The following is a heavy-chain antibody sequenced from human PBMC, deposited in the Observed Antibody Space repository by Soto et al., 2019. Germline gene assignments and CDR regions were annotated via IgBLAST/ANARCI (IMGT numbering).Heavy chain of an antibody. Sequence: PSETLSLTCTVSGGSISSCGYYWSWIRQHPGKGLEWIGYIYYSGSTYYNPSLKSRVTISVDTSKNQFSLKLSSVTAADTAVYYCARTSITMIVGVAVLFDYWGQGTLVTVSS. D-gene: IGHD3-22*01. CDR3: ARTSITMIVGVAVLFDY. J-gene: IGHJ4*02. CDR2: IYYSGST. CDR1: GGSISSCGYY. V-gene: IGHV4-31*02.